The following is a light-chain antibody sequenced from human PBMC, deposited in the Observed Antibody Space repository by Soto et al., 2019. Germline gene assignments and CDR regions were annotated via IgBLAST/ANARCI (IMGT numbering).Light chain of an antibody. CDR1: QSLLHSNGYIY. Sequence: DIVMTQSPLSLPVTPGEPASISCRSSQSLLHSNGYIYLDWYLQKPGQSPQLLIYLGSNRASGVHDRFSGSGSVTDFTLKISRVEAEDVGVYYCMQALQTPWTFGQGTKVEIK. CDR3: MQALQTPWT. V-gene: IGKV2-28*01. J-gene: IGKJ1*01. CDR2: LGS.